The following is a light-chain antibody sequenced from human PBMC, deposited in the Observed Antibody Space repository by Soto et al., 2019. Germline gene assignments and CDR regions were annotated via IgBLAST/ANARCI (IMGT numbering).Light chain of an antibody. CDR3: CSYAGSSTWV. CDR2: EGS. CDR1: SSDVGSYNL. Sequence: QSALTQPASGSGSPGPSSTISCTGTSSDVGSYNLVSWYQQHPGKAPKLMIYEGSKRPSGVSNRFSGSKSGNTASLTISGLQAEDEADYYCCSYAGSSTWVFGGGTKLTVL. V-gene: IGLV2-23*01. J-gene: IGLJ3*02.